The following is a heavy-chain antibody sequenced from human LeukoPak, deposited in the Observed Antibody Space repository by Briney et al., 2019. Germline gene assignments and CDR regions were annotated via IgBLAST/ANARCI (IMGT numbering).Heavy chain of an antibody. CDR1: GFTVSSNS. CDR2: IYSGGST. V-gene: IGHV3-53*01. CDR3: ARDSSIAVAGTLDF. Sequence: GGSLRLSCAASGFTVSSNSMSWVRQAPGKGLEWVSLIYSGGSTYYADSVKGRFTISRDNSKNTLYLQMNSLRAEDTAVYYCARDSSIAVAGTLDFWGQGTLVTVSS. D-gene: IGHD6-19*01. J-gene: IGHJ4*02.